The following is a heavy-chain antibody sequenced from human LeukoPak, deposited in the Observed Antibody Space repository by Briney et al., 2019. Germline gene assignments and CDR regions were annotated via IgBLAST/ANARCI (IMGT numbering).Heavy chain of an antibody. CDR2: IYHSGST. Sequence: SETLSLTCTVSGGSISSSSYYWGWIRQPPGKGLEWIGSIYHSGSTYYNPSLKSRVTTSVDTSKNQFSLKLSSVTAADTAVYYCARTYDSSEDYYYYMDVWGKGTTVTVSS. J-gene: IGHJ6*03. CDR1: GGSISSSSYY. D-gene: IGHD3-22*01. V-gene: IGHV4-39*07. CDR3: ARTYDSSEDYYYYMDV.